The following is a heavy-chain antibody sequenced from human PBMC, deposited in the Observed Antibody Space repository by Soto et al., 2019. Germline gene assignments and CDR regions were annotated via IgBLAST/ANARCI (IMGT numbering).Heavy chain of an antibody. J-gene: IGHJ3*02. CDR1: GYTFTSYG. CDR2: ISAYNGNT. Sequence: QVPLVQSGAEVKKPGASVKVSCKASGYTFTSYGISWVRQAPGQGLEWMGWISAYNGNTNYAQKLQGRVTMTTDTSTSTAYMELRSLRSDDTAVYYCARDPYYYGSGTGAFDIWGQGTMVTVSS. D-gene: IGHD3-10*01. CDR3: ARDPYYYGSGTGAFDI. V-gene: IGHV1-18*01.